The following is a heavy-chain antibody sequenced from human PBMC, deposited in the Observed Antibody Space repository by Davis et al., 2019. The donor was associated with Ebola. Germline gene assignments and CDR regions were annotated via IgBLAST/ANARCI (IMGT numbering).Heavy chain of an antibody. J-gene: IGHJ6*02. V-gene: IGHV3-21*01. Sequence: GGSLRLSCTCSGFSFSTYAIHWVRQAPGKGLEWVSSITHSGNYKYYADSVKGQFTISRDNAENSVHLQMNSLRIDDTAVYYCARAGRSLYYTMDVWGQGTTVTVSS. CDR1: GFSFSTYA. CDR2: ITHSGNYK. D-gene: IGHD4-17*01. CDR3: ARAGRSLYYTMDV.